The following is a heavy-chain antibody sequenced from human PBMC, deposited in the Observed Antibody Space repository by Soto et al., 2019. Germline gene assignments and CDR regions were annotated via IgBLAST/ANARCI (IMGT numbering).Heavy chain of an antibody. CDR3: AKCGFTDSSGQLLCYFDY. J-gene: IGHJ4*02. CDR2: ISYDGNNK. V-gene: IGHV3-30*18. CDR1: GFTFSNYA. D-gene: IGHD3-22*01. Sequence: PGGSLRLSCEDSGFTFSNYAMHWVRQAPGKGLEWVAVISYDGNNKYYADSVKGRFTISRDNSQNTLYLQMKSLRAEDTAIYYCAKCGFTDSSGQLLCYFDYWGQGTLVTVSS.